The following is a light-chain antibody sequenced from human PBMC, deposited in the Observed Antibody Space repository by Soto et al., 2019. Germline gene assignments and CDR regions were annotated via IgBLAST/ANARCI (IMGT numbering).Light chain of an antibody. CDR2: DAS. J-gene: IGKJ1*01. Sequence: TQSPSTLSLSPGDRATLTCRASQSVSSSLAWYQQKPGQAPRLLIYDASSMATGLPARFSGSGSGTDFTLTISSLQPDDFANYYWQQCSRCPRTFGQGTKVDIK. CDR3: QQCSRCPRT. CDR1: QSVSSS. V-gene: IGKV3-11*01.